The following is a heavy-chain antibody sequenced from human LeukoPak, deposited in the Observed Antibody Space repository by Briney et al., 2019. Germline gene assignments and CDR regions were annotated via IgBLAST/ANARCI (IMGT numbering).Heavy chain of an antibody. CDR2: IIPIFGTA. V-gene: IGHV1-69*13. CDR1: GGTFSRYA. J-gene: IGHJ4*02. D-gene: IGHD3-10*01. Sequence: GASVKVSCKASGGTFSRYAISWVRQSPGQGLEWMGGIIPIFGTANYAQKFQGRVTITADESTSTAYMELSSLRSEDTAVYYCARALKTYYYGSGSYSAFDYWGQGTLVTVSS. CDR3: ARALKTYYYGSGSYSAFDY.